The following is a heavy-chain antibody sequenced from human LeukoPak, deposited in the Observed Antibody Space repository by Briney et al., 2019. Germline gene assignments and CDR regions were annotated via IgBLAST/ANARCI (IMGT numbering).Heavy chain of an antibody. CDR2: IYGGGAT. J-gene: IGHJ6*02. Sequence: PGGSLRLSCAASGFTVSSNYMNWVRQAPGKGLEWVSVIYGGGATYYADAVEGRFTISRDSAQNTLYLQMNSLRTEDTAVYYCARDIASAFYYGLDLWGQGTTVTVSS. V-gene: IGHV3-53*01. D-gene: IGHD6-13*01. CDR1: GFTVSSNY. CDR3: ARDIASAFYYGLDL.